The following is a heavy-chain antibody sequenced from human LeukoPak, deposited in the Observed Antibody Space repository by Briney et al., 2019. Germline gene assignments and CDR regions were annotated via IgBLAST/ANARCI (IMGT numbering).Heavy chain of an antibody. CDR3: ARALDGYYDSSGYYYFDY. V-gene: IGHV4-30-2*01. Sequence: SETLSLTCTVSGGSISSGGYYWSWIRQPPGKGLEWIGYIYHSGSTYCNPSLKSRVTISVDRSKNQFSLKLSSVTAADTAVYYCARALDGYYDSSGYYYFDYWGQGTLVTVSS. CDR1: GGSISSGGYY. CDR2: IYHSGST. D-gene: IGHD3-22*01. J-gene: IGHJ4*02.